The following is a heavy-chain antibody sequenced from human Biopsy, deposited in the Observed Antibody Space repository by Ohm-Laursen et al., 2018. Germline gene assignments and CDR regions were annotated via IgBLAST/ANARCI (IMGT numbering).Heavy chain of an antibody. CDR1: GDSISNDY. J-gene: IGHJ3*02. V-gene: IGHV4-4*07. Sequence: TLSLTCTVSGDSISNDYWSWIRQSAGQGLEWIGRIHTSGSTNHNLSLKSRVTMSVDTSKNQLSLKLRSVTAADTAVYYCARGTGKYYVYGAFDIWGQGTMVIVSS. CDR2: IHTSGST. CDR3: ARGTGKYYVYGAFDI. D-gene: IGHD3/OR15-3a*01.